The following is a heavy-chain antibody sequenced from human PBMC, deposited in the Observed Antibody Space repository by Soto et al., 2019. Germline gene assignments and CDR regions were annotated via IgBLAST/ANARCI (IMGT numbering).Heavy chain of an antibody. Sequence: QVQLVESGGGVVQPGRSLRLSCAASGFTFSSYGMHWVRQAPGKGLEWVAVIWYDGSNKYYADSVKGRFTISRDNSKNTLYLQMNSLIAEDTAVYYCARIHDAFDIWGQGTMVTVSS. V-gene: IGHV3-33*01. CDR3: ARIHDAFDI. CDR2: IWYDGSNK. J-gene: IGHJ3*02. CDR1: GFTFSSYG.